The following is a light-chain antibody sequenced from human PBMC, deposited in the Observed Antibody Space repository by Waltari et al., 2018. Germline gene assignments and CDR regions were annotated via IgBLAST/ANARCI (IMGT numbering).Light chain of an antibody. CDR3: HQYNNWPGT. CDR1: QSITSN. Sequence: VMTQFPATLSLSPGESATLFCRASQSITSNLAWYQQKPGQAPRLLMYGASIRAPGIPARVSGSGSGTEFTLTINSLQSEDFAVYYCHQYNNWPGTFGQGTKLEIK. CDR2: GAS. V-gene: IGKV3-15*01. J-gene: IGKJ2*02.